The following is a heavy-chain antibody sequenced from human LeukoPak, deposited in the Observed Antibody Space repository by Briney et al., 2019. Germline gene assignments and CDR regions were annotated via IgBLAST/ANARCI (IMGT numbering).Heavy chain of an antibody. Sequence: GGSLRLSCAASGFTVSSNYMSWVRQAPGKGLEWVSVIYSGGTTFYADSVKGRFTISRDNSKNTLYLQMNSLRAEDTAVYYCARDRPLRYCSGGSCYARSNIYYWGQGTLVTVSS. CDR1: GFTVSSNY. V-gene: IGHV3-66*01. D-gene: IGHD2-15*01. J-gene: IGHJ4*02. CDR2: IYSGGTT. CDR3: ARDRPLRYCSGGSCYARSNIYY.